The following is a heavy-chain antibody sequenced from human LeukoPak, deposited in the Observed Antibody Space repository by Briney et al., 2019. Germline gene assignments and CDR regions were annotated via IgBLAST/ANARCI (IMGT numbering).Heavy chain of an antibody. J-gene: IGHJ4*02. CDR2: IDHTGST. CDR1: GGSFDGYY. D-gene: IGHD1-26*01. Sequence: SETLSLTCAVYGGSFDGYYWNWIRQPPGKGLEWIGEIDHTGSTNYNLSLRSRVTISLDTSKNQFSLSLSSVTAADTAVYYCARRGRYSGTPGDYWGQGTLVTVSS. CDR3: ARRGRYSGTPGDY. V-gene: IGHV4-34*01.